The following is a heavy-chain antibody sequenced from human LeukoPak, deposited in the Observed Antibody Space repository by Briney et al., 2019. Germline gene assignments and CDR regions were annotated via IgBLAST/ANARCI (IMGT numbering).Heavy chain of an antibody. CDR3: AKDSGIAVAVPYYYYYMDV. V-gene: IGHV3-23*01. CDR2: ISGSGGST. J-gene: IGHJ6*03. Sequence: GSLRLSCAASGFTFSSYAMSWVRQAPGKGLEWVSAISGSGGSTYYADSVKGRFTISRDNSKNTLYLQMNSLRAEDTAVYYCAKDSGIAVAVPYYYYYMDVWGKGTTVTVSS. CDR1: GFTFSSYA. D-gene: IGHD6-19*01.